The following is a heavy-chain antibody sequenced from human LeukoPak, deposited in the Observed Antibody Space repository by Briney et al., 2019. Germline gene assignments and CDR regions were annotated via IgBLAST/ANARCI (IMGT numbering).Heavy chain of an antibody. CDR3: ARDAARIAVAGTPVDY. J-gene: IGHJ4*02. Sequence: PGGSLRLSCAASGFTLSSYWIHWVRQAPGKGLEWVSSISSSSSYIYYADSVKGRFTISRDNAKNSLYLQMNSLRAEDTAVYYCARDAARIAVAGTPVDYWGQGTLVTVSS. CDR1: GFTLSSYW. D-gene: IGHD6-19*01. CDR2: ISSSSSYI. V-gene: IGHV3-21*01.